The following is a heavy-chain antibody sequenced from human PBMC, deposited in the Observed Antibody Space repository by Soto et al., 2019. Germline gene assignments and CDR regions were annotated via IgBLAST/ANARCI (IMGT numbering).Heavy chain of an antibody. D-gene: IGHD5-12*01. CDR1: GYNFATHW. V-gene: IGHV5-51*01. J-gene: IGHJ6*02. CDR2: IFPGDAET. CDR3: ATPGGFGMDV. Sequence: PGESVKISCQGSGYNFATHWIGWVRHKAGKGLEWMGIIFPGDAETRYSPSFQGHITISADKSISIAYLRWSSLKASDTGMYYCATPGGFGMDVWGQGTTVTVSS.